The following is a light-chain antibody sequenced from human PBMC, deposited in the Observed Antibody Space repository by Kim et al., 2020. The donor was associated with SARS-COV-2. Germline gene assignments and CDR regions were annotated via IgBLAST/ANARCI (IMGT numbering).Light chain of an antibody. CDR1: NIENKN. Sequence: SVALGQTARITCGGNNIENKNVHWYQQKPGQAPVVLIYKDNILPSDILERFSGSNAGNTATLTISRAQAGDEADYYCQVWDSSNGVFGGGTKLTVL. CDR3: QVWDSSNGV. J-gene: IGLJ3*02. V-gene: IGLV3-9*01. CDR2: KDN.